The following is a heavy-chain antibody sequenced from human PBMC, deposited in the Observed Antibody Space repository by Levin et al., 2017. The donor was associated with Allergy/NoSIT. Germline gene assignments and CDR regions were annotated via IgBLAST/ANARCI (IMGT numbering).Heavy chain of an antibody. CDR3: ARHDGTVSLNWFDH. V-gene: IGHV4-39*01. CDR2: IYCSGAT. Sequence: PSETLSLTCSVSGDSISSNCYWWGWIRLTPGKGLEWIGSIYCSGATFYNPSLRSRVTISQDASKNQFSLRLNSVTAADTAVYYCARHDGTVSLNWFDHWGQGTLVTVSS. J-gene: IGHJ5*02. D-gene: IGHD5-24*01. CDR1: GDSISSNCYW.